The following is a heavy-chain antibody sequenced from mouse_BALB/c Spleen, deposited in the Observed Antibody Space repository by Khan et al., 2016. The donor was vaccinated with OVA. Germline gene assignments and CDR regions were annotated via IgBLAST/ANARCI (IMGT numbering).Heavy chain of an antibody. J-gene: IGHJ3*01. V-gene: IGHV3-2*02. CDR2: INYSGST. CDR1: GYSITSDYA. Sequence: EVQLQESGPGLVKPSQSLSLTCTVTGYSITSDYAWTWIRQFPGNKLEWMGYINYSGSTSYHPSLKSRISITRDTSKNQIFLQLNSVTTEDTATYYCSRGVRLTYWGQGTLVTVSA. D-gene: IGHD2-14*01. CDR3: SRGVRLTY.